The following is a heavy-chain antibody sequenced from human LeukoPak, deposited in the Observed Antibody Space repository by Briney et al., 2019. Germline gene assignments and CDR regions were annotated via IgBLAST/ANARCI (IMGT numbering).Heavy chain of an antibody. D-gene: IGHD2-2*01. V-gene: IGHV4-38-2*02. CDR3: ARVYQLLPIDY. J-gene: IGHJ4*02. CDR2: IYHSGST. Sequence: SETLSLTCTVSGGSISSYYWGWIRQPPGKGLEWIGSIYHSGSTYYNPSLKSRVTISVDTSKNQFSLKLSSVTAADTAVYYCARVYQLLPIDYWGQGTLVTVSS. CDR1: GGSISSYY.